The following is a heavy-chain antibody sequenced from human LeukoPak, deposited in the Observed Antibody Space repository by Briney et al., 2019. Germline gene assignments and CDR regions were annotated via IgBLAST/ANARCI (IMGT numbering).Heavy chain of an antibody. CDR3: AREQSGTRGWYTVDY. V-gene: IGHV3-23*01. CDR1: GFTFSTYA. CDR2: IRPDGDRT. Sequence: GGSLRLSCAASGFTFSTYAITWVRQGPGKGLEWVSAIRPDGDRTYYAHSVRGRFTISRDNSNDTVYLQINGLRVEDTAVYCCAREQSGTRGWYTVDYWGQGTLVTVSS. J-gene: IGHJ4*02. D-gene: IGHD6-19*01.